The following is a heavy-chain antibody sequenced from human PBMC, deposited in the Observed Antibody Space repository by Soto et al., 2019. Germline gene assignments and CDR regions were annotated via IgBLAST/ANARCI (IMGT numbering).Heavy chain of an antibody. V-gene: IGHV3-30-3*01. CDR2: ISYDGSNK. J-gene: IGHJ5*02. D-gene: IGHD6-13*01. CDR1: GFTFSSYA. Sequence: QVQLVESGGGVVQPGRSLRLSCAASGFTFSSYAMHWVRQAPGKGLEWVAVISYDGSNKYYADSVKGRFTISRDNSKNTLYLQMNSLRAEDTAVYYCARDVASSSPWGQGTLVTVSS. CDR3: ARDVASSSP.